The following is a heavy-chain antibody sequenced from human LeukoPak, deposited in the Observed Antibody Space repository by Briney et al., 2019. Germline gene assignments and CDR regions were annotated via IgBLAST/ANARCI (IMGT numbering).Heavy chain of an antibody. Sequence: PGGSLRLSCAASGFTFSSYGMHWVRQAPGKGLEWVAVISYDGSNKYYADSVKGRFTISRDNSKDTLYLQMNSLRAEDTAVYYCAKGIGSGSGRYYFDYWGQGTLVTVSS. D-gene: IGHD6-19*01. V-gene: IGHV3-30*18. J-gene: IGHJ4*02. CDR2: ISYDGSNK. CDR3: AKGIGSGSGRYYFDY. CDR1: GFTFSSYG.